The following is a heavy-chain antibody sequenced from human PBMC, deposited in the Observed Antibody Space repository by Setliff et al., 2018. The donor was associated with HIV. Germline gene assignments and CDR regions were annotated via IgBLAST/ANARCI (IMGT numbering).Heavy chain of an antibody. CDR2: FTSYNNQA. CDR3: ARGGDPPYYFLGMDV. Sequence: GASVKVSCKISGYTLTAYGLNWVRQAPGQGPEWMGWFTSYNNQAEYAPKFQGRVTMTIDTSTSTAYMELRNLKYDDTAVYYCARGGDPPYYFLGMDVWGQGTTVT. CDR1: GYTLTAYG. V-gene: IGHV1-18*01. D-gene: IGHD3-10*01. J-gene: IGHJ6*02.